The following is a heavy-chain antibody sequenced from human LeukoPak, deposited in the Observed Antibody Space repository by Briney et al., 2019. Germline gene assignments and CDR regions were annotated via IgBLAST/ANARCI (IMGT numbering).Heavy chain of an antibody. CDR1: GFTVSSNS. Sequence: GGSLRLSCTVSGFTVSSNSMSWVRQAPGKGLEWVSFIYSGGNTRYSDSVKGRFTISRDNAKNSLYLQMNSLRAEDTAVYYCARDRSRDYYDSSGYLGYWGQGTLVTVSS. CDR3: ARDRSRDYYDSSGYLGY. CDR2: IYSGGNT. J-gene: IGHJ4*02. V-gene: IGHV3-53*01. D-gene: IGHD3-22*01.